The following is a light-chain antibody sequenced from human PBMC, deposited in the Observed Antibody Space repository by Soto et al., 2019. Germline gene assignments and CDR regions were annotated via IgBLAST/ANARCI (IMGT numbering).Light chain of an antibody. CDR3: SSYADRNNYV. J-gene: IGLJ1*01. V-gene: IGLV2-8*01. Sequence: QSALTQPPSASGSPGQSVTISCTGTSSDVGGYNYVSWYQQHPGKAPRLMIYEVSMRPSGVPDRCSGSKSGNTASLTVSGLQAEDEADYYCSSYADRNNYVFGTGTKLTVL. CDR2: EVS. CDR1: SSDVGGYNY.